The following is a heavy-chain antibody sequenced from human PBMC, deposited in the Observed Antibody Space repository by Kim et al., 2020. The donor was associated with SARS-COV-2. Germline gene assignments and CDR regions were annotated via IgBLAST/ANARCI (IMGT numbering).Heavy chain of an antibody. Sequence: SETLSLTCTVSGGSIKSSYSHWGWIRQPPGKGLEWIANMFYSGRTYYNPSLRSRVAMSVDTSNNQFSLKLKSVTAADTAVYYCARLTERPPDRPYFDFWGQGSLVTVSS. J-gene: IGHJ4*02. CDR2: MFYSGRT. D-gene: IGHD6-25*01. CDR1: GGSIKSSYSH. CDR3: ARLTERPPDRPYFDF. V-gene: IGHV4-39*01.